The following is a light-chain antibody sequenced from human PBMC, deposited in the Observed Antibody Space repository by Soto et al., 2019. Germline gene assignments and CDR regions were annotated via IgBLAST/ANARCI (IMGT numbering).Light chain of an antibody. Sequence: SVLTQLPSVSGAPGQRVTISCTGSSSNIGTGYDVHWYQQLPGTAPKLLIYGNSNRPSGVPDRFSGSKSGTSASLAITGLQAEDEADYYCQSFDSSRFYVFGTGTKVTVL. CDR1: SSNIGTGYD. CDR3: QSFDSSRFYV. CDR2: GNS. J-gene: IGLJ1*01. V-gene: IGLV1-40*01.